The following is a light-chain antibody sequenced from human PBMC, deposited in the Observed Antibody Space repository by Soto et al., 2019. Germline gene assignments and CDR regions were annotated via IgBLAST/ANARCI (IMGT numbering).Light chain of an antibody. CDR1: QSVRDSY. J-gene: IGKJ1*01. CDR2: DTS. Sequence: PGERATLSCRASQSVRDSYLAWYQQKPGQAPSLLIYDTSTRATGIPDRFIGSGSGTDFALTISRVEPEDFAMYFCQQYGSSPGTFGQGTKVEIK. CDR3: QQYGSSPGT. V-gene: IGKV3-20*01.